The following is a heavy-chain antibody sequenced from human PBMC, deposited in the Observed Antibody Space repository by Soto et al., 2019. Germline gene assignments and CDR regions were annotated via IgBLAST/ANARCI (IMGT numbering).Heavy chain of an antibody. CDR3: ARGGIAARPWFDP. CDR2: ISAYNGNT. Sequence: QVQLVQSGAEVKKPGASVKVSCKASGYTFTRYGISWVRQAHGQGLEWMGWISAYNGNTNYAQKLQGRGTMTTDTSTSTAYMELRRLRSDDTSVSYCARGGIAARPWFDPWGQGTVVSVSS. CDR1: GYTFTRYG. D-gene: IGHD6-6*01. V-gene: IGHV1-18*01. J-gene: IGHJ5*02.